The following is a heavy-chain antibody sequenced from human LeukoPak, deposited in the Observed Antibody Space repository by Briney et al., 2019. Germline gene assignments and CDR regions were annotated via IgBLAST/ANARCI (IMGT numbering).Heavy chain of an antibody. V-gene: IGHV4-59*01. J-gene: IGHJ4*02. CDR3: ARGRTFDN. CDR1: GGSISRYY. Sequence: SETLSLPCTVSGGSISRYYGSWLRQPPGKGLEWIGNIYDRGSTKYNPPLKSRVTISVDTSKNQFSLRLSSVTAADTVVYYCARGRTFDNGGQGTLVTVSS. CDR2: IYDRGST.